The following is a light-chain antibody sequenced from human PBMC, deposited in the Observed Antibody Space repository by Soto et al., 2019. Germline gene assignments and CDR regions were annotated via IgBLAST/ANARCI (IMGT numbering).Light chain of an antibody. Sequence: EIVLTQSPGTLSLSPGERPTLSCRSSQTVSGSYLAWYQQKPGQAPRLLIYGATNRATGIPDRFSGSGSGTDFPLTISMLEPEDFAVYYCQQCGPSLKYTFGQGTKLEI. J-gene: IGKJ2*01. CDR1: QTVSGSY. CDR3: QQCGPSLKYT. CDR2: GAT. V-gene: IGKV3-20*01.